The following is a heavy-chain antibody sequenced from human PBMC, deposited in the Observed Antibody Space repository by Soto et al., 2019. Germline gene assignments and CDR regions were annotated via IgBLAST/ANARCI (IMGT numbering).Heavy chain of an antibody. CDR3: ARGPRYGMDV. Sequence: QGELVQSGAEVKKPGASVKVSCKASGYTFIGFYMHWVRQAPGQGLEWMAFINPNTGVTNYAQKFQGRVTMTRDTSISTAYMEVSRLRSDDTAVYYCARGPRYGMDVWGQGTTVIVS. CDR1: GYTFIGFY. J-gene: IGHJ6*02. V-gene: IGHV1-2*02. CDR2: INPNTGVT.